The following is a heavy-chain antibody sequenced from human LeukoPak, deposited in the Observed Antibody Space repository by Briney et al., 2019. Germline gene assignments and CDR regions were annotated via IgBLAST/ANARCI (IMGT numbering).Heavy chain of an antibody. V-gene: IGHV1-69*13. CDR2: IIPIFGTA. Sequence: ASVKVSCKASGGTFSSYAISWVRQAPGQGLEWMGGIIPIFGTANYAQKFQGRVTITADESTSTAYMELSSLRSEDTAVYYCASMDNWNYEVGPTFDYWGQGTLVTVSS. J-gene: IGHJ4*02. D-gene: IGHD1-7*01. CDR3: ASMDNWNYEVGPTFDY. CDR1: GGTFSSYA.